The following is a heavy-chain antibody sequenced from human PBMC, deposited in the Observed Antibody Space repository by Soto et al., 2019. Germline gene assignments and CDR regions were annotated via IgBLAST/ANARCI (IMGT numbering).Heavy chain of an antibody. CDR1: GASVSSTSYY. CDR2: ILYSVNT. CDR3: ASRRRDENFNAASCYVTH. J-gene: IGHJ4*02. D-gene: IGHD2-2*01. V-gene: IGHV4-39*01. Sequence: QLQLQESGPGLVKPSETLSLTCIVSGASVSSTSYYWGWIRQSPGKGLEWIGSILYSVNTYSSPSLKSRVTISVDASKNQFALILPSVTAADTAVYYCASRRRDENFNAASCYVTHWGQGTLVTVSS.